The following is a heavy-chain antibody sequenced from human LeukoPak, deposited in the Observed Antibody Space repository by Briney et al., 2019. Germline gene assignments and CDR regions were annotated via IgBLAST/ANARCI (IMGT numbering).Heavy chain of an antibody. D-gene: IGHD3-10*02. J-gene: IGHJ5*02. CDR3: ARSLFSSFTWFDH. V-gene: IGHV4-39*01. Sequence: SETLSLTCSVSDDSISSSNYYWGWIRQPPGKGLEWIGTIYYSGNTYYNPSLKGRVSISVDTSKSQFSLRLHSVTAADTAMYYCARSLFSSFTWFDHWGQGALVTVSS. CDR1: DDSISSSNYY. CDR2: IYYSGNT.